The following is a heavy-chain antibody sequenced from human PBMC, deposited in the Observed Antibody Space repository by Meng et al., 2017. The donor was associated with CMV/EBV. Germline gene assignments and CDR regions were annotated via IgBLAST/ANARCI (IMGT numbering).Heavy chain of an antibody. CDR2: IKEDGSAK. D-gene: IGHD1-26*01. Sequence: LSLTCAASGFTFSSYWMTWVRRAPGKGLEWVANIKEDGSAKYYVDSVKGRFTISRDNAKNSLYLQMNSLRAEDTAVYYCARDHISGNYPYWGQGTLVTVSS. J-gene: IGHJ4*02. CDR3: ARDHISGNYPY. CDR1: GFTFSSYW. V-gene: IGHV3-7*01.